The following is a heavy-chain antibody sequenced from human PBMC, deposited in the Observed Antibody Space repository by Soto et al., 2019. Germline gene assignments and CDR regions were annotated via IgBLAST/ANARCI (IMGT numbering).Heavy chain of an antibody. CDR2: INHSGST. CDR1: GGSFSGYY. CDR3: ARVGSGSYYNYYYYGMDV. Sequence: SETLSLTCAVYGGSFSGYYWSWIRQPPGKGLEWIGEINHSGSTNYNPSLKSRVTISVDTSKNQFSLKLSSVAAADTAVYYCARVGSGSYYNYYYYGMDVWGQGTTVTVSS. V-gene: IGHV4-34*01. J-gene: IGHJ6*02. D-gene: IGHD3-10*01.